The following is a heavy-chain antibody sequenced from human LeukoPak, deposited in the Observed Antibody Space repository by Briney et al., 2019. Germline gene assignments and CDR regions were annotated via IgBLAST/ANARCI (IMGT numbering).Heavy chain of an antibody. V-gene: IGHV4-61*02. Sequence: SETLSLTCTVSGDSISSGDYYWSWIRQPAGKGLEWIGRISSSGSTNYNPSLKSRVTISVDKSKNQFSLKLSSVTAADTAVYYCARWALYGQHFDYWGQGTLVTVSS. J-gene: IGHJ4*02. CDR3: ARWALYGQHFDY. CDR2: ISSSGST. D-gene: IGHD3-16*01. CDR1: GDSISSGDYY.